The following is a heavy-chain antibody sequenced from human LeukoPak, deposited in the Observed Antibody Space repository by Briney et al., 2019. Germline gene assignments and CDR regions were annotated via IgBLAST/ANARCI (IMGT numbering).Heavy chain of an antibody. D-gene: IGHD3-22*01. CDR1: GGSISSYY. Sequence: SVTLSLTCTVSGGSISSYYWAWIRQPPGKGLEWIGYIYYNGRAAYNPSLKSRVTISVDTSKNQFSLKLSSVTAADTAVYYCARRSSESFDFWGQGTLVTVSS. CDR2: IYYNGRA. CDR3: ARRSSESFDF. J-gene: IGHJ4*02. V-gene: IGHV4-59*08.